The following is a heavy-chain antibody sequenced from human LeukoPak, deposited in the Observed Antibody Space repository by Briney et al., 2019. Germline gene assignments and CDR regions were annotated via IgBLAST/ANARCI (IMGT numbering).Heavy chain of an antibody. CDR3: ARGHCSGGSCYYRY. CDR1: GGSFSGYY. D-gene: IGHD2-15*01. Sequence: SETLSLTCAVYGGSFSGYYWSWIRQPPGKGLEWIGETNHSGSTNYNPSLKSRVTISVDTSKNQFSLKLSSVTAADTAVYYCARGHCSGGSCYYRYWGQGTLVTVSS. J-gene: IGHJ4*02. V-gene: IGHV4-34*01. CDR2: TNHSGST.